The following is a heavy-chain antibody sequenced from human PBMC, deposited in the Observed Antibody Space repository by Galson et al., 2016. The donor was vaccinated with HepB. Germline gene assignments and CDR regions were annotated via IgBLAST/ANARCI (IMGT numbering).Heavy chain of an antibody. J-gene: IGHJ3*02. D-gene: IGHD6-13*01. CDR2: IRSKTNNHAT. V-gene: IGHV3-73*01. CDR1: GFNFSGSA. CDR3: TTLAAAVTYAFDI. Sequence: SLRLSCAASGFNFSGSAIHWVRQASGKGLEWVGRIRSKTNNHATAHAASVKGRFIISRDDSKKTAYLHMNSPKTEDTALYYCTTLAAAVTYAFDIWGQGTMVFVSS.